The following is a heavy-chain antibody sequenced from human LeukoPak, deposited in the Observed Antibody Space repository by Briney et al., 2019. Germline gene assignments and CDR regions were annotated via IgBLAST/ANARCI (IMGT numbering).Heavy chain of an antibody. D-gene: IGHD4-17*01. CDR1: GITFKSYG. Sequence: GRSLRLSCADSGITFKSYGMQGLRQAPGKGLEWVAVISYDGSHKYYADSVKGRFSISRDNSKNTLYLQMNRLRADDTAVYYCAKGARGDTVTSIVGPNWSDYWGQGTLVTVSS. CDR3: AKGARGDTVTSIVGPNWSDY. J-gene: IGHJ5*01. CDR2: ISYDGSHK. V-gene: IGHV3-30*18.